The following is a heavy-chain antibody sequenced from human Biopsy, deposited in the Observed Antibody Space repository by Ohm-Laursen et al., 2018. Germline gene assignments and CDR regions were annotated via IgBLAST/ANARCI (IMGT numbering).Heavy chain of an antibody. D-gene: IGHD6-19*01. J-gene: IGHJ2*01. CDR1: GFTFGHYA. Sequence: SSLRLSCAASGFTFGHYAMHWVRQAPGKGLEWISLIWYDGTNEDYADSVKGRFTISRDNPKNTLYLQINTLTLEDTAFYYCARGLSSGWYGYFDVWGRGTLVTVSS. CDR3: ARGLSSGWYGYFDV. V-gene: IGHV3-33*01. CDR2: IWYDGTNE.